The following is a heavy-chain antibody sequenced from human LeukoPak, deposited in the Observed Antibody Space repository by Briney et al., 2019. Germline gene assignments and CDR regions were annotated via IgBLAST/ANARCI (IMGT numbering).Heavy chain of an antibody. D-gene: IGHD3-22*01. CDR2: INHSGST. J-gene: IGHJ5*02. Sequence: SETLSLTCGVYGGSFSGYYWSWIRQPPGKGLEWIGEINHSGSTNYNPSLKSRVTISVDTSKNQFSLKLSSVTAADTAVYYCARGSGYYHWGQGTLVTVSS. CDR1: GGSFSGYY. V-gene: IGHV4-34*01. CDR3: ARGSGYYH.